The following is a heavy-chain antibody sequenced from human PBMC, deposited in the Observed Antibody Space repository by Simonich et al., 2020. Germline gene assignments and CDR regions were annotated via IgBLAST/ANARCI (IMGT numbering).Heavy chain of an antibody. V-gene: IGHV1-2*02. J-gene: IGHJ2*01. CDR2: INPNRGGT. CDR3: ARGGLGHWYFDL. D-gene: IGHD6-25*01. Sequence: QVQLVQSGAEVKKPGASVKVSCKASGYTFTGYYMHWVRQDPGQGLEWMGWINPNRGGTNNAQKLEGRVTMTREPSISTAYMELSRLRSDDTAVYYCARGGLGHWYFDLWGRGTLVTVSS. CDR1: GYTFTGYY.